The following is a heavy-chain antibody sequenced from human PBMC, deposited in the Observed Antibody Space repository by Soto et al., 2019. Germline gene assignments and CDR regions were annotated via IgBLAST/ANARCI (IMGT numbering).Heavy chain of an antibody. J-gene: IGHJ3*02. CDR1: GFTFSDYT. Sequence: QGQLVESGGGVVQPGRSLRLSCAASGFTFSDYTMHWVRQPPGKGMEWVAVISYDGKNEYYTDPVKSRFTVSRDNSKSTLYLQMTSLKSEDTAIYYCARDGYSGRSDGFDIWGQGTMVSVAS. D-gene: IGHD1-26*01. CDR2: ISYDGKNE. V-gene: IGHV3-30*04. CDR3: ARDGYSGRSDGFDI.